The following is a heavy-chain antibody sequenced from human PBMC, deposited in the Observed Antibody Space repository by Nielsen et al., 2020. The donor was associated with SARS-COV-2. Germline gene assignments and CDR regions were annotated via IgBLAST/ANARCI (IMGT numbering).Heavy chain of an antibody. CDR1: GFTFSSYA. J-gene: IGHJ4*02. V-gene: IGHV3-23*01. CDR3: AKGYFYDSSTYYYCFDY. Sequence: GESLKISCAASGFTFSSYAMNWVRQDPGKGLEWVSGISGRGGSTYYADSVKGRFTISRDNSRNTLFLQMNSLRAEDTAVYYCAKGYFYDSSTYYYCFDYWGQGTLVTVSS. CDR2: ISGRGGST. D-gene: IGHD3-22*01.